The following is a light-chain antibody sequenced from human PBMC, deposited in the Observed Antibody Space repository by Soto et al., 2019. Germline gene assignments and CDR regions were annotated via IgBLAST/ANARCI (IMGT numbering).Light chain of an antibody. J-gene: IGKJ1*01. CDR1: QSVSSIY. CDR3: QQYGSSLSWT. CDR2: AAS. Sequence: EIVLTQSPGTLSLSPGERATLSCRASQSVSSIYLGWYQQRPGQAPRLLIYAASRRATGIPDRFSGSGSGTDFALTISRLEPEDFAVYYCQQYGSSLSWTFGQGTKVEIK. V-gene: IGKV3-20*01.